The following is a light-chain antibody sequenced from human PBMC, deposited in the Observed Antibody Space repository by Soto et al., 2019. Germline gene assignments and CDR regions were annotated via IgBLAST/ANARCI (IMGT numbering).Light chain of an antibody. V-gene: IGLV7-43*01. Sequence: QAVVTQEPSLTVSPGGTVTLTCAPSTGAVTSGYYPNWFQQKPGQAPRALIYRTNNKHSWTPARFSGPLLGDKAALTLSGVQPEDEAEYYCLLSYGGAWVFGGGTKLTVL. CDR1: TGAVTSGYY. J-gene: IGLJ2*01. CDR3: LLSYGGAWV. CDR2: RTN.